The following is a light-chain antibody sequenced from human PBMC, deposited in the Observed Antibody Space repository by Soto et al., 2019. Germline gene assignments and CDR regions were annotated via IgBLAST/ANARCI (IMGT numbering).Light chain of an antibody. CDR1: QSISSY. CDR3: QQSYSNTRT. CDR2: AAS. J-gene: IGKJ1*01. Sequence: DIQMTQSPSSLSASVGDRVTITCRASQSISSYLNWYQQKPGKAPKLLIYAASSLQSGVPSRFSGSGSGTDFTLTISSLQPEDFATYYCQQSYSNTRTFDQGTKVEIK. V-gene: IGKV1-39*01.